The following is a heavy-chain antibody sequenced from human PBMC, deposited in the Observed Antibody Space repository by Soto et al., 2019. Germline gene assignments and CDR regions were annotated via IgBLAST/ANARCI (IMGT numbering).Heavy chain of an antibody. Sequence: QAQLEQSGAEGKKPGASVKVSCKSSGYTFSTSGISWVRQAPGQGLEWMGWISTYNGDANYAQRFQGRVTMTTDTSTSTTFMELRSLRSDDTAVYYCAREGPRPYYYYGMDVWGQGTTVTVSS. CDR3: AREGPRPYYYYGMDV. D-gene: IGHD6-6*01. J-gene: IGHJ6*02. CDR1: GYTFSTSG. V-gene: IGHV1-18*01. CDR2: ISTYNGDA.